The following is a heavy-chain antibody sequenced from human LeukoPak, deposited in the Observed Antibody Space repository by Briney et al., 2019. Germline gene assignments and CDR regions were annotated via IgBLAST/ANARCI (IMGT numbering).Heavy chain of an antibody. CDR1: GGTFSSYA. V-gene: IGHV1-69*13. Sequence: SVKVSCKASGGTFSSYAISWVRQAPGQGLEWMGGIIPILGTANYAQKFQGRVTTTADESTSTAYMELSSLRSEDTAVYYCARDGSSAFDIWGQGTMVTVSS. CDR2: IIPILGTA. CDR3: ARDGSSAFDI. J-gene: IGHJ3*02. D-gene: IGHD1-26*01.